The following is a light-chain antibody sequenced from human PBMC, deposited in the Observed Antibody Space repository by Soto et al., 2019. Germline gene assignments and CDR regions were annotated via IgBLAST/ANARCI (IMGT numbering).Light chain of an antibody. CDR2: GSS. J-gene: IGKJ2*01. CDR1: QSISNNY. CDR3: QQYGSSPPYT. V-gene: IGKV3-20*01. Sequence: EVVLTQSPGTLSLSPGERATLSCRASQSISNNYFAWYQQKPGQAPRLLIFGSSDRATGIPARFSGSGYWTDFTLTISRLEPEDFAVYYCQQYGSSPPYTFGQGTKLEIK.